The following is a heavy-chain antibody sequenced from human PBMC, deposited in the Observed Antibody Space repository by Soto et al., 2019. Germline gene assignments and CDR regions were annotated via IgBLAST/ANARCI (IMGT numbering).Heavy chain of an antibody. D-gene: IGHD3-3*01. CDR1: GYTFTSYG. Sequence: ASVKVSCKASGYTFTSYGISWVRQAPGQGLEWMGWISAYNGNTNYAQKLQGRVTMTTDTSTSTAYMELRSLRSDDTAVYYCARLGTIFGLGVRWFDPWGQGTLVTVSS. J-gene: IGHJ5*02. CDR3: ARLGTIFGLGVRWFDP. V-gene: IGHV1-18*01. CDR2: ISAYNGNT.